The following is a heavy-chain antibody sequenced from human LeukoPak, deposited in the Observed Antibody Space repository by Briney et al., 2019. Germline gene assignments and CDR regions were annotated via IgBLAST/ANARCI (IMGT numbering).Heavy chain of an antibody. J-gene: IGHJ4*02. V-gene: IGHV3-23*01. Sequence: GGSLRLSCAASGFTFSSYAMSWVRQAPGKGQEWVSAISGSGGSTYYADSVKGRFTISRDNSKNTLYLQMNSLRAEDTAVYFCAKDLPYYDSSAFDYWGQGTLVTVSS. CDR2: ISGSGGST. CDR1: GFTFSSYA. D-gene: IGHD3-22*01. CDR3: AKDLPYYDSSAFDY.